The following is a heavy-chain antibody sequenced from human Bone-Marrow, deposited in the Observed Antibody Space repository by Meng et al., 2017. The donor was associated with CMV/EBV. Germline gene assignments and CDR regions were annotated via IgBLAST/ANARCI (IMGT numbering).Heavy chain of an antibody. V-gene: IGHV1-46*01. J-gene: IGHJ4*02. D-gene: IGHD1-26*01. CDR3: SREAVGASDY. CDR1: GYTFTSYY. CDR2: INPSGGST. Sequence: ASVKVSCKASGYTFTSYYMHWVRQAPGQGLEWMGIINPSGGSTSYAQKFQGRVTMTTDTSTSTVYMELSRLRSDDTAVYYCSREAVGASDYWGQGTLVTVSS.